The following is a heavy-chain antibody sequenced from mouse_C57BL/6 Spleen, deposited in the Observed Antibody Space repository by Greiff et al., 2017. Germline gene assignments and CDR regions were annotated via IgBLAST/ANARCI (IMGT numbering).Heavy chain of an antibody. CDR3: ARKGSSGWYFDV. Sequence: QVQLQQSGAELVMPGASVKLSCKASGYTFTSYWMHWVKQRPGQGLEWIGEIDPSDSYTNYNQKFKGKSTLTVDKSSSTAYMQLSSLTSEDSAVYYCARKGSSGWYFDVWGTGTTVTVSS. J-gene: IGHJ1*03. CDR1: GYTFTSYW. CDR2: IDPSDSYT. V-gene: IGHV1-69*01. D-gene: IGHD1-1*01.